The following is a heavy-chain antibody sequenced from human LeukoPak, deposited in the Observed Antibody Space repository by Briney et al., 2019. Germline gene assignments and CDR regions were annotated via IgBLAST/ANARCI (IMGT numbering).Heavy chain of an antibody. CDR2: MYPGDYDT. D-gene: IGHD2-2*01. Sequence: GESLMISCKGSGYSFTSYWIGLVRQMPGKGQEWMGIMYPGDYDTKYSPSFQGQVTISAYKSINTAYLQWNSLKASNTAMYYCSRHSPGCSNSKCYLFYWGQGTLVTVSS. CDR1: GYSFTSYW. CDR3: SRHSPGCSNSKCYLFY. J-gene: IGHJ4*02. V-gene: IGHV5-51*01.